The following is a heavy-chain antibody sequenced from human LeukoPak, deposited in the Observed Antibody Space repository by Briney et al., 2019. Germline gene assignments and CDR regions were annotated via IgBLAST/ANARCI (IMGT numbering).Heavy chain of an antibody. CDR2: ISGSGSST. CDR1: GXTFSNYE. D-gene: IGHD1-26*01. Sequence: GGSLRLSCATSGXTFSNYEMSWVRQTPGKGLEWVSYISGSGSSTYYADSVKGRFTISRDNAKSSLCLQMDSLRAGDTAVYYCAREDGSQLDYWGRGTLVTVSS. CDR3: AREDGSQLDY. J-gene: IGHJ4*02. V-gene: IGHV3-48*03.